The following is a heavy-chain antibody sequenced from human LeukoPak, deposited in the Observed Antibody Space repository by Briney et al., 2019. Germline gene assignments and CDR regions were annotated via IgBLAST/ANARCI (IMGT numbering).Heavy chain of an antibody. D-gene: IGHD5-24*01. Sequence: GGSLRLSCAASGFTVSSNYMSWVRQALGKGLEWVSVIYSGGSTYYADSVKGRFTISRDNSKNTLYLQMNSLRAEDTAVYYCARGGLEVATISRFDPWGQGTLVTVSS. V-gene: IGHV3-66*01. CDR2: IYSGGST. CDR3: ARGGLEVATISRFDP. J-gene: IGHJ5*02. CDR1: GFTVSSNY.